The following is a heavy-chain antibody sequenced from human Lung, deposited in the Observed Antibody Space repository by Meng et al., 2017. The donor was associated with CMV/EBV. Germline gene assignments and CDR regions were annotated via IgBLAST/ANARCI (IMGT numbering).Heavy chain of an antibody. CDR1: GGTFSSYY. CDR2: IQYSGGT. D-gene: IGHD1-26*01. Sequence: LXCTVSGGTFSSYYWGWISQPPGKGLEWIGFIQYSGGTNYNPSLKGPVTISLDTSKNQFSLKLSSVTAADTAVYYCARTWSYYPESPQHGVKGTLVTVSS. CDR3: ARTWSYYPESPQH. J-gene: IGHJ1*01. V-gene: IGHV4-59*01.